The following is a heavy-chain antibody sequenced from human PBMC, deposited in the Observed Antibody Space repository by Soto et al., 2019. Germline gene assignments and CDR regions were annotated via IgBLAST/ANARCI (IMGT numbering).Heavy chain of an antibody. V-gene: IGHV3-23*01. Sequence: EVQLLESGGGLVQPGGSLRLSCAAPGFTFSNYAMNWVRQAPGKGLEWVSVISGSGGSTYYADSVKGRFTISRDTSKNTLYLQMNSLRGEDTAVYYWARRSSGWYFDYWGQGTLVTVSS. D-gene: IGHD6-19*01. CDR2: ISGSGGST. CDR3: ARRSSGWYFDY. J-gene: IGHJ4*02. CDR1: GFTFSNYA.